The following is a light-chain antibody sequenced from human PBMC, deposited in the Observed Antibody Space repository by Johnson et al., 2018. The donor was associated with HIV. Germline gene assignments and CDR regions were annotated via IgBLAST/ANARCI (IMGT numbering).Light chain of an antibody. CDR1: SSNIVNNY. CDR2: DNN. V-gene: IGLV1-51*01. J-gene: IGLJ1*01. CDR3: GTWDSSLSAGV. Sequence: QSVLTQPPSVSAAPGQKVTISCSGSSSNIVNNYVSWYQQLPGTAPKLLIYDNNKRPSGIPARFSGSNSGPSATLGIPALQTGDEADYYCGTWDSSLSAGVFGTGTKVTVL.